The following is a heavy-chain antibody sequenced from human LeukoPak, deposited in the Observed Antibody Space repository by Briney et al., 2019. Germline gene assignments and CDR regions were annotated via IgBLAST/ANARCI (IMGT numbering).Heavy chain of an antibody. CDR3: ARGVRLAGIAAAGTRNNWFDP. V-gene: IGHV1-18*04. D-gene: IGHD6-13*01. J-gene: IGHJ5*02. CDR2: ISAYNGNT. Sequence: ASVTVSCKASGYTFTVYYMHWVRQAPGQGLEWMGWISAYNGNTNYAQKLQGRVTMTTDTSTSTAYMELRSLRSDDTAVYYCARGVRLAGIAAAGTRNNWFDPWGQGTLVTVSS. CDR1: GYTFTVYY.